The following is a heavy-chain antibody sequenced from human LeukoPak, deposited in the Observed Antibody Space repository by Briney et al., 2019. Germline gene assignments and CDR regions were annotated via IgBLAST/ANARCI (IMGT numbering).Heavy chain of an antibody. D-gene: IGHD1-26*01. J-gene: IGHJ4*02. CDR2: IKQDGSEK. V-gene: IGHV3-7*01. CDR3: ARAGVGAIYYFDY. CDR1: GFTFSSYW. Sequence: GSLRLSCAASGFTFSSYWMSWVRQAPGKGLEWVANIKQDGSEKYYVDSVKGRFTISRDNAKNSQYLQMNSLRAEDTAVYYCARAGVGAIYYFDYWGQGTLVTVSS.